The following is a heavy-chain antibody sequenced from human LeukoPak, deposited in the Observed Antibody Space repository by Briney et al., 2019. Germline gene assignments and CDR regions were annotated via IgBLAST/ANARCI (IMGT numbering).Heavy chain of an antibody. V-gene: IGHV5-10-1*01. J-gene: IGHJ4*02. CDR1: GYSFTSYW. CDR2: IDPSDSYT. D-gene: IGHD3-10*01. Sequence: GESLRISCKGSGYSFTSYWISWVRQMPGKGREWMGRIDPSDSYTNYSPSFQGHVTISADKSISTAYLQWSSLKASDTAMYYCARQYYYGSGSYYNRDWGQGTLVTVSS. CDR3: ARQYYYGSGSYYNRD.